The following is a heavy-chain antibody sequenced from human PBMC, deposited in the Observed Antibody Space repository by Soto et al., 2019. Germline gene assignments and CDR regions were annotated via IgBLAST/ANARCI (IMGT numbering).Heavy chain of an antibody. Sequence: PWETLSLTCTVSGGSISSYYWSWIRQPPGKGLEWIGYIYYSGSTNYNPSLKGRVTISVDTSKNQFSLKLSSVTAADTAVYYCARVRSGSYYDILTGYNNWFDPWGQGTLVTVSS. CDR1: GGSISSYY. CDR2: IYYSGST. J-gene: IGHJ5*02. V-gene: IGHV4-59*01. CDR3: ARVRSGSYYDILTGYNNWFDP. D-gene: IGHD3-9*01.